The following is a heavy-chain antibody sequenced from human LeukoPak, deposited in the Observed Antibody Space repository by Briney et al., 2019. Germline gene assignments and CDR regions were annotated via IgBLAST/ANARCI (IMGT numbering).Heavy chain of an antibody. CDR1: GYTFTSYG. V-gene: IGHV1-18*04. CDR2: ISAYNGNT. CDR3: ARVSTAATPLGWFDP. Sequence: GASVKVSCKASGYTFTSYGISWVRQAPGQGLEWMGWISAYNGNTNYAQKLQGRVTMTTDTSTSTAYMELRSLRSDDTAVDYCARVSTAATPLGWFDPWGQGTLVTVSS. J-gene: IGHJ5*02. D-gene: IGHD2-2*01.